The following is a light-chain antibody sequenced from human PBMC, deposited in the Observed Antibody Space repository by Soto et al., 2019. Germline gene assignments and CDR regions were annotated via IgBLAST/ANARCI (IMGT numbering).Light chain of an antibody. CDR1: SSNIGADYN. J-gene: IGLJ1*01. CDR2: DNT. CDR3: QSYGSNLSGYV. V-gene: IGLV1-40*01. Sequence: QSVLTQPPSVSGAPGQRVTISCTGSSSNIGADYNVHWYQQVPGRAPKVLIYDNTNRPSGVPDRFSGSRSGSSASLAITGLQAEDESDYYCQSYGSNLSGYVFGTGTKVTVL.